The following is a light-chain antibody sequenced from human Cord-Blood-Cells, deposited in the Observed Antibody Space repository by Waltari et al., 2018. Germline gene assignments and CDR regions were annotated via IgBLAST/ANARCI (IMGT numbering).Light chain of an antibody. J-gene: IGLJ3*02. Sequence: QSALTQPASVSGSPGPSITISCTGTSSDVGSYNLVSWYQHHPGKAPKLMIYEGSKRPSGVSNRFSGSKSGNTASLTISGLQAEDEADYYCCSYAGSRVFGGGTKLTVL. CDR1: SSDVGSYNL. CDR3: CSYAGSRV. CDR2: EGS. V-gene: IGLV2-23*01.